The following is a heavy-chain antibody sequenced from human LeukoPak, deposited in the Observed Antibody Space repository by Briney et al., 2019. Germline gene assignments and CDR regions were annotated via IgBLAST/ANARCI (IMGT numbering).Heavy chain of an antibody. Sequence: GGSLRLSCAASRFTFNSYAMSWVRQAPGKGLEWVSVIGGSNGITFYVGSVKGRFTISRDNSKDTLYLQMNSLRAEDTAVYYCARNEDSGWGYFDYWGQGTLVTVSS. CDR3: ARNEDSGWGYFDY. CDR1: RFTFNSYA. CDR2: IGGSNGIT. D-gene: IGHD5-12*01. V-gene: IGHV3-23*01. J-gene: IGHJ4*02.